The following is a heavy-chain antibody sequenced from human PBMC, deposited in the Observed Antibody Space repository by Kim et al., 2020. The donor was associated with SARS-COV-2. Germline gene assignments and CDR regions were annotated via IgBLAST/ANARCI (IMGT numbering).Heavy chain of an antibody. CDR3: ASAPTSGWYYFDS. J-gene: IGHJ4*02. CDR1: EDTHTGYY. V-gene: IGHV1-2*02. D-gene: IGHD6-19*01. CDR2: INPTTGDT. Sequence: ASVKVSCKASEDTHTGYYIHWVRQAPGQGLQWMGWINPTTGDTNLAQWFQGRVTMTRDRSVRTAYMEFRSLTSDDTAVYYCASAPTSGWYYFDSWGQGTL.